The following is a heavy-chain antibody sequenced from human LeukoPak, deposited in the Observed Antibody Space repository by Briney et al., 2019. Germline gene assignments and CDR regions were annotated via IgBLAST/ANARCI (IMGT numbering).Heavy chain of an antibody. V-gene: IGHV4-59*01. CDR2: IYYSGST. D-gene: IGHD3-10*01. CDR3: ARLTTRYYYGSGSPGNYYYGMDV. CDR1: GGSISSYY. J-gene: IGHJ6*02. Sequence: PSETLSLTCTVSGGSISSYYWSWIRQPPGKGLEWIGYIYYSGSTNYNPSLKSRVTISVNTSKNQFSLKLSSVTAADTAVYYCARLTTRYYYGSGSPGNYYYGMDVWGQGTTVTVSS.